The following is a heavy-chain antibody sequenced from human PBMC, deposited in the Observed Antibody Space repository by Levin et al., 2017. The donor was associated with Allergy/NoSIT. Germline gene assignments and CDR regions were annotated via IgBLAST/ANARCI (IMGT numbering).Heavy chain of an antibody. CDR2: IYSGGST. V-gene: IGHV3-53*01. Sequence: LSLPCAASGFTVSSNYMSWVRPAPGKGLEWVSVIYSGGSTYYADSVKGRFTISRDNSKNTLYLQMNSLRAEDTAVYYCARDRYSSKQYYYYYYGMDVWGQGTTVTVSS. D-gene: IGHD2-15*01. CDR1: GFTVSSNY. J-gene: IGHJ6*02. CDR3: ARDRYSSKQYYYYYYGMDV.